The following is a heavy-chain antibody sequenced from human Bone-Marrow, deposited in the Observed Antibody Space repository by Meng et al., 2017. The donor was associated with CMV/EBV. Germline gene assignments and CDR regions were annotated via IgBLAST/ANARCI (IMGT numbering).Heavy chain of an antibody. Sequence: SDTLSLTFAVYGGSFSGYYWSWIRQPPGKGLEWIGEINHSGSTNYNPSLKSRVTISVDTSKNQFSLKLSSVTAADTAVYYCARRDRSIVVVIKGRDKDAFDIWAPGTMVTVSS. CDR3: ARRDRSIVVVIKGRDKDAFDI. J-gene: IGHJ3*02. CDR2: INHSGST. CDR1: GGSFSGYY. V-gene: IGHV4-34*01. D-gene: IGHD3-22*01.